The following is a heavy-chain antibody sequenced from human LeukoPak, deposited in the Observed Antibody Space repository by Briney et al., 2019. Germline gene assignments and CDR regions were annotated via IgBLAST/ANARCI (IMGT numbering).Heavy chain of an antibody. D-gene: IGHD3-22*01. CDR1: GGSISSYY. Sequence: PSETLSLTCTVSGGSISSYYWSWMRQPPGKGLEWIVYIYTSGSTNYHTSLKSRVTISVATSKNQFSLKLSSVTAANTAVYYWARLRHYYDSSGYAGYYFDYWGQGTLVTVSS. CDR2: IYTSGST. V-gene: IGHV4-4*09. J-gene: IGHJ4*02. CDR3: ARLRHYYDSSGYAGYYFDY.